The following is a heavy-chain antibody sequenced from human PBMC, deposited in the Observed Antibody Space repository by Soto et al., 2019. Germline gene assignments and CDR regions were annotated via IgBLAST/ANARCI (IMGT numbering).Heavy chain of an antibody. D-gene: IGHD3-3*01. CDR2: NYYSGST. CDR1: GGSISSYY. Sequence: SLTCTVSGGSISSYYWSWIRQPPGKGLEWIGYNYYSGSTNYNPSLKSRVTISVDTSKNQFSLKLSSVTAADTAVYYCARGATYYDFWSGYSWFDPWGQGTLVTVSS. CDR3: ARGATYYDFWSGYSWFDP. V-gene: IGHV4-59*01. J-gene: IGHJ5*02.